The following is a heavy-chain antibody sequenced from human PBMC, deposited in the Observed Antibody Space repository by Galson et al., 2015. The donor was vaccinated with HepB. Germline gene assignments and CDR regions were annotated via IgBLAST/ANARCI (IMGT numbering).Heavy chain of an antibody. J-gene: IGHJ6*03. CDR3: AGIIRYYYYMDV. D-gene: IGHD3-3*02. Sequence: SVTVSCKVSGSTLTELSMHWVRQAPGKGLEWMGGFDPEDGETIYAQKFQGRVTMTEDTSTDTAYMELSSLRSEDTAVYYCAGIIRYYYYMDVWGKGTTVTVSS. CDR1: GSTLTELS. CDR2: FDPEDGET. V-gene: IGHV1-24*01.